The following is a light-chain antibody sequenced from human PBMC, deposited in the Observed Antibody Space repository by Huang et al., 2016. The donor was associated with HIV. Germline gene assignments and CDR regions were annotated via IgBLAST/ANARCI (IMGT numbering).Light chain of an antibody. J-gene: IGKJ1*01. V-gene: IGKV1-39*01. CDR1: QSISRY. Sequence: DIQMTQSPSSLSASIGDRVTITCRASQSISRYLNCDQQKPGKAPNLLIYGASNFRSGVPSRFSGSGSGTDFTLTISSLQPEDFASYYCQQSHSTSAWTFGPGTKVDIK. CDR3: QQSHSTSAWT. CDR2: GAS.